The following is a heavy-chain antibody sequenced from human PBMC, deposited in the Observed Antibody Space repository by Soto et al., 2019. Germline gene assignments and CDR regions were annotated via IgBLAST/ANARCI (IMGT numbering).Heavy chain of an antibody. CDR3: ARVPVDTYMIYWSDP. CDR2: VYFGGST. V-gene: IGHV4-61*08. Sequence: SETLSLTCSVSDDSINSGDYYWTWMRQAPGKGLQWVGHVYFGGSTNYNPSLKSRVTISLDTSKNQFSLKLRSVTAGDTAVYYCARVPVDTYMIYWSDPWGQGPLVTFSS. CDR1: DDSINSGDYY. D-gene: IGHD5-18*01. J-gene: IGHJ5*02.